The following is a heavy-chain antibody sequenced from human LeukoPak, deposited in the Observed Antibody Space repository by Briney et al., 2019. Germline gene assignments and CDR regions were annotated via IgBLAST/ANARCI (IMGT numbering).Heavy chain of an antibody. V-gene: IGHV3-15*01. CDR2: VRAKTDGGTT. Sequence: PGGSLRLSCAVSGFTFTNAWMNWVRQAPGEGLEWVGRVRAKTDGGTTEYAAPVKGRFSISRDDSTNTVYLQMNSLITEDTAIYYCAADTPVPLAQIDYWGQGALVTVSS. D-gene: IGHD2/OR15-2a*01. J-gene: IGHJ4*02. CDR3: AADTPVPLAQIDY. CDR1: GFTFTNAW.